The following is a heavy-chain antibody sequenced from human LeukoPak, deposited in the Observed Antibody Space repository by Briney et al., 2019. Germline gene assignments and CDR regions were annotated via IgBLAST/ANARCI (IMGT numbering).Heavy chain of an antibody. Sequence: GGSLRLSCAASGFTFSSYSMNWVRQAPGKGLEWVSSISSSSSYIYYADSVKGRFTISRDNAKNSLYLQMNSLRAEDTAVYYCARAKSNDSGSYSFDYWGQGTLVTVSS. CDR2: ISSSSSYI. CDR1: GFTFSSYS. V-gene: IGHV3-21*01. D-gene: IGHD1-26*01. CDR3: ARAKSNDSGSYSFDY. J-gene: IGHJ4*02.